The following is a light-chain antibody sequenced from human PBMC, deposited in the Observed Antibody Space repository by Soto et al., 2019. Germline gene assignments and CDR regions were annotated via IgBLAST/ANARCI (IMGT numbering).Light chain of an antibody. Sequence: LSPGERATLSCRASQSVSSFLAWYQQKPGQAPRLLIYDASNKATGIPARFSGSGSGTDFTLTINSLEPEDFAVYYCQQRSNWPPITFGQGTRLEI. CDR1: QSVSSF. J-gene: IGKJ5*01. CDR2: DAS. CDR3: QQRSNWPPIT. V-gene: IGKV3-11*01.